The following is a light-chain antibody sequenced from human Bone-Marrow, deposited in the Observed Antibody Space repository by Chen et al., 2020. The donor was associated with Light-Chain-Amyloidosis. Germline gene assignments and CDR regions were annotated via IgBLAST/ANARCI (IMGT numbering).Light chain of an antibody. CDR3: GAYAVTNTLV. CDR1: SSDVGGDNH. Sequence: QSALTQPASVSGSPGQSITISCTGTSSDVGGDNHVSWYQQHPDKAPKLMIYEVTNRPSWVPARFSGSRSDNTAYLTISGLHTEDGADYVCGAYAVTNTLVFGSGTRVTVL. CDR2: EVT. V-gene: IGLV2-14*01. J-gene: IGLJ1*01.